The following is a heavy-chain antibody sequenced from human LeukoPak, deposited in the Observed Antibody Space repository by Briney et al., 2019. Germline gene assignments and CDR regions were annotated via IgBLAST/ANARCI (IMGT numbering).Heavy chain of an antibody. CDR1: GGSISSSDYY. D-gene: IGHD2-8*02. Sequence: SETLSLTCTVSGGSISSSDYYWGWIRQPPGKALEWIGSIYYNGNICYNLSLKSRVTKSMDTSKNQFSLKLSSVTAADTAVYYCVRHYCTARSCPDAFDIWGQGTMVTVFS. J-gene: IGHJ3*02. CDR2: IYYNGNI. V-gene: IGHV4-39*01. CDR3: VRHYCTARSCPDAFDI.